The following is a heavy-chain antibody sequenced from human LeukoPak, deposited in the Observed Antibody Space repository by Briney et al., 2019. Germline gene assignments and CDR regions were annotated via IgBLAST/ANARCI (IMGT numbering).Heavy chain of an antibody. CDR1: GYTFTSYG. J-gene: IGHJ3*02. Sequence: ASVKVSCKASGYTFTSYGISWVRQAPGQGLEWMGWISAYNGNTNYAQKLQGRVTMTTDTSTGTAYMELRSLRSDDTAVYYCARETGDFWSGYSKPHAFDIWGQGTMVTVSS. CDR3: ARETGDFWSGYSKPHAFDI. CDR2: ISAYNGNT. V-gene: IGHV1-18*01. D-gene: IGHD3-3*01.